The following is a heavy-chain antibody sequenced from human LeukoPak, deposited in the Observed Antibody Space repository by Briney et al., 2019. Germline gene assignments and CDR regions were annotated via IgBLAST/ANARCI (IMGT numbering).Heavy chain of an antibody. J-gene: IGHJ5*02. CDR1: GGSFSDYY. CDR3: AREVRYCSGGSSLGVNWFDP. CDR2: INHSGST. Sequence: PSETLSLTCAVSGGSFSDYYWSWIRQPPGKGLEWIGEINHSGSTNYNPSLKRRVTTSVDTSKSQFSLKLSSVPAADTALYYCAREVRYCSGGSSLGVNWFDPWGQGTLVTVSS. V-gene: IGHV4-34*01. D-gene: IGHD2-15*01.